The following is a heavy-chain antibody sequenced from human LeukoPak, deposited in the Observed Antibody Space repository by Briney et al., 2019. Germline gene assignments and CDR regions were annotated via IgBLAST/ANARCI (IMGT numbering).Heavy chain of an antibody. V-gene: IGHV3-23*01. J-gene: IGHJ4*01. CDR1: GFTFSNYG. CDR3: TRGHGDWPGNYFDH. D-gene: IGHD4-17*01. Sequence: GGSLRLSCAASGFTFSNYGMTWVRHVPGKGLEWVSSISGSGVITNYGDSVKGRLASSRDNSNNILYLQIYSLRVEDTAIYYCTRGHGDWPGNYFDHWGLGTLVSVSS. CDR2: ISGSGVIT.